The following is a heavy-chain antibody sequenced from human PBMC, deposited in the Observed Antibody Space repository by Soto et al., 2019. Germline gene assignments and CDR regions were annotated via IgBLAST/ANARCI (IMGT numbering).Heavy chain of an antibody. Sequence: GSLRLSCAASEFTFSSYSINWVRQAPGKGLEWVSSISSSSNYIYYAGSVKGRLTISRDNAKNSLYLQMNSLRAEDTAVYYCARGKYYYGSGSRRDYYGMDVWGQGTTVTVSS. J-gene: IGHJ6*02. CDR2: ISSSSNYI. V-gene: IGHV3-21*01. D-gene: IGHD3-10*01. CDR1: EFTFSSYS. CDR3: ARGKYYYGSGSRRDYYGMDV.